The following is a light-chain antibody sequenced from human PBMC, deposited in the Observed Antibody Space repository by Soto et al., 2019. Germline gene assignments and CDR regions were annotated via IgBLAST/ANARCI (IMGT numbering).Light chain of an antibody. Sequence: QSVLTQPPSLSAAPGQKVTISCSGSSSNIGNNYVSWYQQFPGTAPKLLIYDNDQRPSGIPDRFSGSKTGTSATLAITGLQTGDEADYYCGAWDSGLSARLFGGGTKLTVL. CDR3: GAWDSGLSARL. J-gene: IGLJ2*01. V-gene: IGLV1-51*01. CDR2: DND. CDR1: SSNIGNNY.